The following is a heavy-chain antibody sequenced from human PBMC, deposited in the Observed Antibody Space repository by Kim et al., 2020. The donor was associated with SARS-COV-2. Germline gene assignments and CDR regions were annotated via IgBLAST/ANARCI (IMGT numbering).Heavy chain of an antibody. Sequence: GGSLRLSCAASGFTFDDYAMHWVRQAPGKGLEWVSGISWNSGSIGYADSVKGRFTISRDNAKNSLYLQMNSLRAEDTALYYCAKDTYDSSGYQEGYFQHWGQGTLVTVSS. CDR1: GFTFDDYA. J-gene: IGHJ1*01. D-gene: IGHD3-22*01. V-gene: IGHV3-9*01. CDR2: ISWNSGSI. CDR3: AKDTYDSSGYQEGYFQH.